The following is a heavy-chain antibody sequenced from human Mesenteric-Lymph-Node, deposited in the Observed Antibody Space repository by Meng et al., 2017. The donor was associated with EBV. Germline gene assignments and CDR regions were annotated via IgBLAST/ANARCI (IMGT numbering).Heavy chain of an antibody. J-gene: IGHJ5*02. Sequence: LPQVCAGLWKPWATLPVTCASFGGSFHGYSGCWIRQPPRKELEGIGEINHSGSTNYNPSLKRRVTISVDTSKNQCSLKLSSVTAADTAVYYCAKVDGSGRANWFDPWGQGTLVTVSS. CDR3: AKVDGSGRANWFDP. V-gene: IGHV4-34*01. D-gene: IGHD3-10*01. CDR1: GGSFHGYS. CDR2: INHSGST.